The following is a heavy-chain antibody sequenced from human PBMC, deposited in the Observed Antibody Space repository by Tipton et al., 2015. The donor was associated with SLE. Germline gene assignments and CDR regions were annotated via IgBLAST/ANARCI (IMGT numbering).Heavy chain of an antibody. J-gene: IGHJ6*02. CDR3: ARDGYDYIWGSYRYHYYYGMDV. CDR1: GGSISSYN. Sequence: TLSLTCTVSGGSISSYNWSWIRQPPGKGLEWIGYIYTSGSTHYNPALKSRVAISVDTSKNQFSLKLSSVTAADTAVYYCARDGYDYIWGSYRYHYYYGMDVWSQGTTVTVSS. CDR2: IYTSGST. V-gene: IGHV4-4*08. D-gene: IGHD3-16*02.